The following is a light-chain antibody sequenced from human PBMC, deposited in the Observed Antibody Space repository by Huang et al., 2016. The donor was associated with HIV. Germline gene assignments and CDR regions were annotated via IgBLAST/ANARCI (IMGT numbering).Light chain of an antibody. CDR1: QCLRDTY. V-gene: IGKV3-20*01. J-gene: IGKJ4*01. CDR2: GAS. Sequence: EVLLTQSPGTLSLSPGERATLSCRASQCLRDTYLAWYQQRPGQAPRLLIYGASSRATGIPDRFSGSGSGTDFTLTINRLEPQDFAVYFCLQYDRSPLTFGGGTKVEL. CDR3: LQYDRSPLT.